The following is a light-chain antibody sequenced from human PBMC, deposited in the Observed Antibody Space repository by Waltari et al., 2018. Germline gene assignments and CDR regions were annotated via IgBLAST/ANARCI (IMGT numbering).Light chain of an antibody. CDR3: CSNVGSSVF. CDR1: TSNVGSYNL. CDR2: EGN. Sequence: QSALTQPASVSGSPGQSITISCTGFTSNVGSYNLVSWYQKHPGKAPKLLIYEGNRRPSGVSKRFSGSKSDNTASLTLSGLQAEDEADYYCCSNVGSSVFFGGGTKLTVL. V-gene: IGLV2-23*03. J-gene: IGLJ2*01.